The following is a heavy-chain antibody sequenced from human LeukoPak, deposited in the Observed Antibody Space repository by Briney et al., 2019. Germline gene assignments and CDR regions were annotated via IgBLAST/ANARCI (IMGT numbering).Heavy chain of an antibody. CDR3: ARTSGAFTVTDAFDI. D-gene: IGHD4-17*01. V-gene: IGHV6-1*01. Sequence: SQTLSLTCAISGDSVSSKSAAWNWIRQSPSRGLEWLGRTYYRSKWYSDYAVSMRSRTTISPDTSKNQFSLHLKSVTSEDTAVYYCARTSGAFTVTDAFDIWGQGTMVTVSS. CDR2: TYYRSKWYS. CDR1: GDSVSSKSAA. J-gene: IGHJ3*02.